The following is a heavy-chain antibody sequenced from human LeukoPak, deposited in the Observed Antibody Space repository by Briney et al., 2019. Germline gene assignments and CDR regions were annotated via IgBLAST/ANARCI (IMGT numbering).Heavy chain of an antibody. CDR2: IKSKTDDGTT. V-gene: IGHV3-15*01. CDR1: GFTFSNAW. Sequence: PGGSLRLSCAASGFTFSNAWMSWVRQAPGKGLEWVGRIKSKTDDGTTDYAAPVKGRFTITRGDSKNTLYLQMNSLKTEDTAVYYCTRERYYFDYWGQGTLVTVSS. CDR3: TRERYYFDY. J-gene: IGHJ4*02.